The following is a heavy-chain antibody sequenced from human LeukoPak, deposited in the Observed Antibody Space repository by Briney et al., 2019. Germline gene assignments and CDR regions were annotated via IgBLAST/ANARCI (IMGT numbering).Heavy chain of an antibody. CDR2: IHQDGIEK. CDR1: GFTFSNYW. V-gene: IGHV3-7*01. D-gene: IGHD3-3*01. CDR3: ARGLFGVINPTDY. Sequence: GGSLRLSCAASGFTFSNYWMSWVRQAPGQGLEWVANIHQDGIEKYHVDSVKGRFTISRDNAKNVLHLQMDSLRVEDTAVYFFARGLFGVINPTDYWGQGTLVTVSS. J-gene: IGHJ4*02.